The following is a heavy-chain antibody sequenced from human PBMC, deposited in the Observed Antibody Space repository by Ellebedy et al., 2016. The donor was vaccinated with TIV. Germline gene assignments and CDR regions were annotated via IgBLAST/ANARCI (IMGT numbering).Heavy chain of an antibody. D-gene: IGHD6-13*01. V-gene: IGHV3-53*01. CDR3: ARDPPGIAASGPYK. Sequence: PGGSLRLSCTASGFTVGHNYMNWLRQAPGKGLEWVSLIYSGGDTVYAASVKGRFTISRDSSKNTLYLQMNSLRAEDTAVYYCARDPPGIAASGPYKWGQGTLVTVSS. CDR2: IYSGGDT. CDR1: GFTVGHNY. J-gene: IGHJ4*02.